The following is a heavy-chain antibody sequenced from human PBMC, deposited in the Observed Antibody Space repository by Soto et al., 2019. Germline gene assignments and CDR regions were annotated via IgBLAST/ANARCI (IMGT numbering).Heavy chain of an antibody. D-gene: IGHD2-2*03. Sequence: PSETLSLTCNVTGDSIKTHYWSWIRQPPGKGLEWIGYIYSSGSTLYNPSLKSRVTISVDTAKNQFSLRLNSLTAADTAVYYCSSGWMAAFDTWGQGTLVTVSS. V-gene: IGHV4-59*11. CDR3: SSGWMAAFDT. J-gene: IGHJ5*02. CDR2: IYSSGST. CDR1: GDSIKTHY.